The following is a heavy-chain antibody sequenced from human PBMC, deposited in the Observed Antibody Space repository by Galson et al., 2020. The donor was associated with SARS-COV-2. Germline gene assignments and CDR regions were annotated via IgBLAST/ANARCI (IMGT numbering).Heavy chain of an antibody. J-gene: IGHJ3*01. CDR3: ARLHYCEYAPEAFDV. Sequence: SETLTLTCAVSGTSISSGSYSWNRIRQPPGKGLEWIGYISHSGGTYYNPSLKSRVTISGDRSKNQFALRLSPVTAAYTAVDYCARLHYCEYAPEAFDVWGPGTRVTVAS. CDR1: GTSISSGSYS. V-gene: IGHV4-30-2*01. D-gene: IGHD4-17*01. CDR2: ISHSGGT.